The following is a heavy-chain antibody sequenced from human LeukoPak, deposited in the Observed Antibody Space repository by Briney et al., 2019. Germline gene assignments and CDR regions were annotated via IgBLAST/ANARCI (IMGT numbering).Heavy chain of an antibody. Sequence: GASVKVSCKASGYTFTSYDINWVRQATGQGLEWMGWMNPNSGNTGYAQKFQGRVTITRNTSISTAYMGLSSLRSEDTAVYYCARARRSGGYEGWYFDLWGRGTLVTVSS. V-gene: IGHV1-8*03. CDR2: MNPNSGNT. CDR3: ARARRSGGYEGWYFDL. J-gene: IGHJ2*01. D-gene: IGHD5-12*01. CDR1: GYTFTSYD.